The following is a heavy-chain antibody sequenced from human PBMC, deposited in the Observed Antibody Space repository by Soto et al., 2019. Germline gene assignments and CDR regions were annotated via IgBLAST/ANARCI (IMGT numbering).Heavy chain of an antibody. CDR2: INPNSGGT. CDR1: GYTFTGYY. J-gene: IGHJ6*02. Sequence: QVPLVQSGAEVKKPGASVKVSCKASGYTFTGYYMHWVRQAPGQGLEWMGWINPNSGGTNYAQKFQGWVTMTRDTSISTAYMELSRLRSDDTAVYYCARDHYDILTGYSDYYYGRDVWGQGTTVTVSS. V-gene: IGHV1-2*04. D-gene: IGHD3-9*01. CDR3: ARDHYDILTGYSDYYYGRDV.